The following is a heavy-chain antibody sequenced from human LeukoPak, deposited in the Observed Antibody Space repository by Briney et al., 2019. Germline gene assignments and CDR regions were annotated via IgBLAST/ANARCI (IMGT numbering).Heavy chain of an antibody. CDR2: INRSGNT. J-gene: IGHJ2*01. Sequence: SETLSLTCTVYGASFSGSFWSWIRKSPGKGLEWIGEINRSGNTNYYPSLRSRVIISTDTSKNQFSLELKSVTAADTAMYYCARGPPFDLWGRGTLVTVSS. CDR1: GASFSGSF. CDR3: ARGPPFDL. V-gene: IGHV4-34*01.